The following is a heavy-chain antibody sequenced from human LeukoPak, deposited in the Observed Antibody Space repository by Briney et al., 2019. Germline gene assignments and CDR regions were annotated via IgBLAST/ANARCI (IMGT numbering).Heavy chain of an antibody. CDR2: ISSSGSTI. CDR3: ARSTAVAGEYYFDY. Sequence: GGSLRLSCAASGFTFSSYEMNWVRQAPGKGLEWVSYISSSGSTIYYADSVKGRFTISRDNAENSLYLQMNSLRAEDTAVYYCARSTAVAGEYYFDYWGQGTLVTVSS. D-gene: IGHD6-19*01. V-gene: IGHV3-48*03. CDR1: GFTFSSYE. J-gene: IGHJ4*02.